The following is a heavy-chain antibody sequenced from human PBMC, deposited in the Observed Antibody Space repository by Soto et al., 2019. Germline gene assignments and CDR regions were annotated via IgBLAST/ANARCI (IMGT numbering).Heavy chain of an antibody. J-gene: IGHJ4*02. V-gene: IGHV4-59*08. Sequence: QVQLQESGPGLVKPSETLSLTCSVSGGSIGSYYWSWIRQPPGKGLEWIGYIYYSGSTNYNPSLKSRVTISVDTSKNQSSLKLSSVPAADTTVYYCARGGWRQIDYWGQGTLVTVSS. CDR3: ARGGWRQIDY. D-gene: IGHD3-3*01. CDR1: GGSIGSYY. CDR2: IYYSGST.